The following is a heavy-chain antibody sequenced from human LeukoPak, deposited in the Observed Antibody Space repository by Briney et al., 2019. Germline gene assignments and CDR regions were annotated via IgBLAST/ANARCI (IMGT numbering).Heavy chain of an antibody. J-gene: IGHJ4*02. D-gene: IGHD6-19*01. CDR2: IKQDGSEK. CDR1: GFTFSRYW. V-gene: IGHV3-7*01. Sequence: GGSLRLSCVASGFTFSRYWMNWVRQAPGKGLEWVANIKQDGSEKYYVDSVKGRFTISRDNAKNSLYLQMNSLRAEDTAVYYCARDEGSGYAYWGQGTLVTVSS. CDR3: ARDEGSGYAY.